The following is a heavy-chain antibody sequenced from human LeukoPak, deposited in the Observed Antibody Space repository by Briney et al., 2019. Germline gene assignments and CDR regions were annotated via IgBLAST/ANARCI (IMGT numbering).Heavy chain of an antibody. J-gene: IGHJ5*02. CDR3: ARRLTQYDCFDP. D-gene: IGHD2-2*01. V-gene: IGHV6-1*01. CDR1: GDSFSSNSVT. CDR2: TYYRSTWYN. Sequence: SQTLSLTCAISGDSFSSNSVTWNWIRQSPSRGLEWLGRTYYRSTWYNDYAESVRGRITVNPDTSKNQFSLHLNSVTPGDTAVYYCARRLTQYDCFDPWGQGILVTVSS.